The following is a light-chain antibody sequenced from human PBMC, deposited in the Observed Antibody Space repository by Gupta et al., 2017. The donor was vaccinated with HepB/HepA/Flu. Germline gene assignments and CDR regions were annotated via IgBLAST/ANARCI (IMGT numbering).Light chain of an antibody. CDR1: QSISTY. Sequence: DIQMTQSPSSLSASVGDRVTITCRASQSISTYLNWYQQKPGQAPNLLIYAASTLQSGVPSRFSGRGSGTDFTLTISSLRPEDFATYYCQQSYSYPRTFGQGTNLEI. J-gene: IGKJ2*02. CDR2: AAS. V-gene: IGKV1-39*01. CDR3: QQSYSYPRT.